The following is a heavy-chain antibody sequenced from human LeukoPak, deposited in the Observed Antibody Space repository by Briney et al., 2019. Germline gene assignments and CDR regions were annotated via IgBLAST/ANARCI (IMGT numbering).Heavy chain of an antibody. D-gene: IGHD3-3*01. CDR3: ASLRSGPRYGMDV. J-gene: IGHJ6*02. CDR2: ISYDGSNK. V-gene: IGHV3-30-3*01. Sequence: PGGSLRLSCVASGFTFSSYSMHWVRQAPGKGLEWVAVISYDGSNKYYADSVKGRFTISRDNSKNTLYLQMSSLRAEDTAVYYCASLRSGPRYGMDVWGQGTTVTVSS. CDR1: GFTFSSYS.